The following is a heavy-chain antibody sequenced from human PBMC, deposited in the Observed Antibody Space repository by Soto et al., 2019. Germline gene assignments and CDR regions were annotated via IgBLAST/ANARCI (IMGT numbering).Heavy chain of an antibody. CDR2: IYYSGST. Sequence: QVQLQESGPGLVKPSETLSLTCTVSGGSISSYYWSWIRQPPGKGLEWIGYIYYSGSTNYNPSLKSRVPIPVDTSKNHFSLKLSSVTAAATAVNDGARDRGDYGMDVGGKVTTVTVSS. CDR1: GGSISSYY. D-gene: IGHD3-10*01. V-gene: IGHV4-59*01. J-gene: IGHJ6*04. CDR3: ARDRGDYGMDV.